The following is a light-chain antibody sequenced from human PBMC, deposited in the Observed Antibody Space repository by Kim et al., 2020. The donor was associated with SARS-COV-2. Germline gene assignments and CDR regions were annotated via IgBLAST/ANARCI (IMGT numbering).Light chain of an antibody. Sequence: GQSVTISCTGTSSDVGAYTNVSWFRQHPGKAPKLIIYEVSKRPSGVPDRFSGSKSGNTASLTVSGLQAEDEADYHCSSYGGSHNFVFGGGTQLTVL. J-gene: IGLJ2*01. V-gene: IGLV2-8*01. CDR2: EVS. CDR1: SSDVGAYTN. CDR3: SSYGGSHNFV.